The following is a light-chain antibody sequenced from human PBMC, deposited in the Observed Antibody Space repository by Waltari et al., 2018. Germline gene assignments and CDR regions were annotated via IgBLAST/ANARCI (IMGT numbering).Light chain of an antibody. CDR3: QQYDAWPLT. CDR2: KAS. J-gene: IGKJ4*01. CDR1: QNINTW. V-gene: IGKV1-5*03. Sequence: DIQMSQSPSTLSASIGDRVTITCRASQNINTWVAWHQQKPGKAPKFLVYKASSRNDEVPARFSGSGSGTDFTLTISSLQPDDFATYYCQQYDAWPLTFGGGTKVEIK.